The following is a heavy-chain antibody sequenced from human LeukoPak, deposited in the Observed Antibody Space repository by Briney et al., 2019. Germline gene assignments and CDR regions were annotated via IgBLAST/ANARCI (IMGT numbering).Heavy chain of an antibody. J-gene: IGHJ4*02. Sequence: GGSLRLSCVASGFTFSGYGMHWVRQAAGKGLEWVAFIRYDGSNKYYADSVKGRFTISRDNSKNTIYVQMNSLRADDTAIYYCVKEHSRWYHLDYWGQGTLVTVSS. D-gene: IGHD6-13*01. CDR2: IRYDGSNK. CDR1: GFTFSGYG. V-gene: IGHV3-30*02. CDR3: VKEHSRWYHLDY.